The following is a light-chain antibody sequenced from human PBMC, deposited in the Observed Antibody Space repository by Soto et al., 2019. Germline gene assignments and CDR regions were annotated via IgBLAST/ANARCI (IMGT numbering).Light chain of an antibody. CDR1: QSVSSN. CDR3: QPYNKWPPIT. J-gene: IGKJ5*01. Sequence: EIVMTQSPATLSVSPGERATLSCRASQSVSSNLAWYQPKPGQSPRLLIYGASTRANGIPARFSGSGSGTEFTLTLSSLQSEDFAVYDCQPYNKWPPITFGQGTRLEIK. V-gene: IGKV3-15*01. CDR2: GAS.